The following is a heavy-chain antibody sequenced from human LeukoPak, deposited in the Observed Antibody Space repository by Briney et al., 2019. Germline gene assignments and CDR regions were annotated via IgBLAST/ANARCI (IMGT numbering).Heavy chain of an antibody. Sequence: SETLSLTCTVSGGSISSYYWSWIRQPPGKGLEWIGYIYYSGSTNYNPSLKSRVTISVDTSNNQFSLKLSSVTAADPAVYYCARVGGSFEFDYWGQGTLVTVSS. CDR2: IYYSGST. J-gene: IGHJ4*02. D-gene: IGHD1-26*01. CDR1: GGSISSYY. CDR3: ARVGGSFEFDY. V-gene: IGHV4-59*01.